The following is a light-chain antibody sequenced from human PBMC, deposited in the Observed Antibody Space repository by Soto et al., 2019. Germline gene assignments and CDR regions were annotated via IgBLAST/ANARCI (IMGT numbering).Light chain of an antibody. Sequence: DIQMTQSPSSLSASVGDRVTITCRASQSISSYLNWYQQKPGKAPKLLIYAASSLQSGVPSRFSGGGSGTDFTLTISSLQPEDFATYYCQQSYSTPLFGGGTKVEIK. CDR3: QQSYSTPL. CDR1: QSISSY. V-gene: IGKV1-39*01. CDR2: AAS. J-gene: IGKJ4*01.